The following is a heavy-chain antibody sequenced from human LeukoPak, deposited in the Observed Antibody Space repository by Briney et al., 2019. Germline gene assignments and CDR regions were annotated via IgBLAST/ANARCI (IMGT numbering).Heavy chain of an antibody. CDR2: IRYDGSNK. J-gene: IGHJ4*02. CDR3: AKDRSYYDSSGYLIY. D-gene: IGHD3-22*01. V-gene: IGHV3-30*02. Sequence: PGGSLRLSCAASGFTFSSYGMHWVRQAPGKGLEWVALIRYDGSNKYYADSVKGRFTISRDNSKNTLYLQMNSLRAEDTAVYYCAKDRSYYDSSGYLIYWGQGTLVTVSS. CDR1: GFTFSSYG.